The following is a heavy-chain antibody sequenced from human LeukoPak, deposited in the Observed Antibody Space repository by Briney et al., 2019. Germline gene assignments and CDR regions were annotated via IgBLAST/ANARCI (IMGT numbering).Heavy chain of an antibody. CDR1: GGSFSGHY. V-gene: IGHV4-34*01. Sequence: SETLSLTCAVYGGSFSGHYWSWIRQPPGKGLEWIGEINHSGSTNYNPSLKSRVTISVDTSKNQFSLKLSSVTAADTAVYYCARYDYGDPPWGQGTLVTVSS. D-gene: IGHD4-17*01. CDR3: ARYDYGDPP. J-gene: IGHJ5*02. CDR2: INHSGST.